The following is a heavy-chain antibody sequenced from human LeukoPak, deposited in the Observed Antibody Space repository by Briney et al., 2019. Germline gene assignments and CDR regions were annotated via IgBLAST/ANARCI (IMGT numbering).Heavy chain of an antibody. CDR1: GFTFSSYA. D-gene: IGHD3-22*01. CDR2: ISGSGGST. Sequence: GGSLRLSCAASGFTFSSYAMSWVRQAPGKGLEWVSAISGSGGSTYYADSVKGRFTISRDNSKNTPYLQMNSLRAEDTAVYYCAKITMIVVVISAFDIWGQGTMVTVSS. J-gene: IGHJ3*02. V-gene: IGHV3-23*01. CDR3: AKITMIVVVISAFDI.